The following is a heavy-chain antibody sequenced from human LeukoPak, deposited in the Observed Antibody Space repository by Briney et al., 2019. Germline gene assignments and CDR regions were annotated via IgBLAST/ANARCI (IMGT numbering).Heavy chain of an antibody. D-gene: IGHD6-19*01. Sequence: GGSLRLSCAASGFTFSSYAMSWVRQAPGKGLEWVAVMPQDGSNEHYADSVKGRFTISRDMSKNTVFLLMNSLRGEDTAVYYCARARSSGSYYMYYGMDVWGQGTTVVVSS. CDR3: ARARSSGSYYMYYGMDV. CDR1: GFTFSSYA. J-gene: IGHJ6*02. V-gene: IGHV3-30*04. CDR2: MPQDGSNE.